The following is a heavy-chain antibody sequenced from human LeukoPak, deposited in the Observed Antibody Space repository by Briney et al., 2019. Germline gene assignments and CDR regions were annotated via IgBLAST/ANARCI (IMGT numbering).Heavy chain of an antibody. CDR2: THYRSKWYR. CDR3: ARDPGTVVTLNFDF. D-gene: IGHD4-23*01. J-gene: IGHJ4*02. Sequence: SQTLSLTCAITGDSVSTNSATWNWIRQSPSRGLEWLERTHYRSKWYRDYAVSVKSRISINPDTSKNQFSLQLNSVIPEDTAVCYCARDPGTVVTLNFDFWGQGTLVIVSS. CDR1: GDSVSTNSAT. V-gene: IGHV6-1*01.